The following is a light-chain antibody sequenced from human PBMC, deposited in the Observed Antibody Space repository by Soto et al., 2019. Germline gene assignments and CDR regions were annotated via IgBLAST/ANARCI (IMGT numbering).Light chain of an antibody. CDR2: AAS. CDR3: QQSYSTPIT. CDR1: QRISSY. J-gene: IGKJ5*01. V-gene: IGKV1-39*01. Sequence: DIQMTQSPSSLAASVGERVTITCRASQRISSYLNWYQQKPGKAPKILIYAASSLQSGVPSRFSGSGSGTDFTLTISSLKPEGFETYYCQQSYSTPITFGQGTRLEI.